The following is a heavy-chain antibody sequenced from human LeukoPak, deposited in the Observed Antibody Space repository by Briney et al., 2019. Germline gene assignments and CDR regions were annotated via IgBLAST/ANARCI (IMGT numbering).Heavy chain of an antibody. Sequence: SVKVSCKTSGGTFSSYAISWVRQAPGQGLEWMGGIIPIFNTPSYAQKFQGRVTITADESTSTAYMDLSSLRSGDTAVYYCAAPGDYDSSAYQNWGQGTLVTVSS. CDR1: GGTFSSYA. CDR3: AAPGDYDSSAYQN. V-gene: IGHV1-69*13. J-gene: IGHJ4*02. CDR2: IIPIFNTP. D-gene: IGHD3-22*01.